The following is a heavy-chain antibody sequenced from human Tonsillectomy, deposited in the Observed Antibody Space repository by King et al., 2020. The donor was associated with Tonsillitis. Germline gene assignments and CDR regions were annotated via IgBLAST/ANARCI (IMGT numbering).Heavy chain of an antibody. V-gene: IGHV4-30-4*07. D-gene: IGHD2-15*01. CDR3: ARGFRDCSGGSCYSEWFDP. J-gene: IGHJ5*02. Sequence: VQLQESGPGLVKPSQTLSLTCAFSGGSISSGGYSWSWIRQPPGKGLEWIGYIYYSGSTYYNPSLKSRVTISVDTSKNQFSLKLSSVTAADTAVYYCARGFRDCSGGSCYSEWFDPWGQGTLVTVSS. CDR1: GGSISSGGYS. CDR2: IYYSGST.